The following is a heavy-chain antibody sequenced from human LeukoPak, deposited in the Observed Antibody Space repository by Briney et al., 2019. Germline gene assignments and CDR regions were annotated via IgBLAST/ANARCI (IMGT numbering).Heavy chain of an antibody. J-gene: IGHJ6*03. CDR2: IYYSGST. Sequence: SETLSLTCTVSGGSISSSSYYWGWLRQPPGKGLEWSGSIYYSGSTYYNPSLKSRVTISVDTSKNQFSLKLSSVTAADTAVYYCARHQADNALRFLEWSPNYYYMDVWGKGTTVTVSS. CDR3: ARHQADNALRFLEWSPNYYYMDV. CDR1: GGSISSSSYY. V-gene: IGHV4-39*01. D-gene: IGHD3-3*01.